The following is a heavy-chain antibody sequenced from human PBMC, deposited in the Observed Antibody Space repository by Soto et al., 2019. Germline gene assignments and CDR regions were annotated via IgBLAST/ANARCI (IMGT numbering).Heavy chain of an antibody. J-gene: IGHJ6*02. CDR2: TYYRSKWYN. D-gene: IGHD3-3*01. CDR3: ARGTYDFWSGYYTANYYYYYGMDV. Sequence: SQTLSVTCAISGDSVSSNSAAWNWIKQSPSRGLEWLGRTYYRSKWYNDYAVSVKSRITINPDTSKNQFSLQLNSVTPEDTAVYYCARGTYDFWSGYYTANYYYYYGMDVWGQGTTVTVSS. CDR1: GDSVSSNSAA. V-gene: IGHV6-1*01.